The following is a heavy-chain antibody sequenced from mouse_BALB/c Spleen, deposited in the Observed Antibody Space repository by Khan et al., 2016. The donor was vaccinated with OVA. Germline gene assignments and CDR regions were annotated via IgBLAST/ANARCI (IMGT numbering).Heavy chain of an antibody. CDR3: ARPSYDPRDFEV. V-gene: IGHV14-3*02. J-gene: IGHJ1*01. CDR2: IAPANGNT. D-gene: IGHD2-3*01. Sequence: EVQLVESGAELVKPGASVKLSCTASGFNIKDTYLHWVKQRPEQGLEWIGRIAPANGNTQYDPKFQGKAAITTDTSSNTSFLPLNSLTSQDTAVYLYARPSYDPRDFEVWGAGTTVTVS. CDR1: GFNIKDTY.